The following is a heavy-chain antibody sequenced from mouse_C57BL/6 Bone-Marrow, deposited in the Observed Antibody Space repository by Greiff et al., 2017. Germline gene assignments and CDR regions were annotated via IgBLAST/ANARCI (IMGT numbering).Heavy chain of an antibody. V-gene: IGHV5-16*01. CDR3: AREGDDGSMDY. J-gene: IGHJ4*01. Sequence: EVKLMESEGGLVQPGSSMKLSCTASGFTFSDYYLAWVRQVPEKGLEWVANINYDGSSTYYLDSLKSRFIISRDNAKNILYLQMSSLKSEDTATYYCAREGDDGSMDYWGQGTSVTVSS. CDR2: INYDGSST. CDR1: GFTFSDYY. D-gene: IGHD2-3*01.